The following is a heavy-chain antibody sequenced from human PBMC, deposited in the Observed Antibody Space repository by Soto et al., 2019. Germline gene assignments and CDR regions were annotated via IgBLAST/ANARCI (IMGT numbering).Heavy chain of an antibody. V-gene: IGHV3-30*18. CDR1: GFTFSSYG. J-gene: IGHJ3*02. CDR3: AKRDCSGGSCYFSAFDI. Sequence: QVQLVESGGGVVQPGRSLTLSCAASGFTFSSYGMHWVRQAPGKGLEWVAVISYDGTNNYYTESVKGRFTISRDNSKNTLFLQMNSLRAEDTAVYFCAKRDCSGGSCYFSAFDIWGQGTMVTVSS. D-gene: IGHD2-15*01. CDR2: ISYDGTNN.